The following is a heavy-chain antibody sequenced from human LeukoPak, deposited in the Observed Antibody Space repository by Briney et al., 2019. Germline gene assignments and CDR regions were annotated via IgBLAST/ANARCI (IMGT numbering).Heavy chain of an antibody. Sequence: GGSLRLSCAASGFTFSSYGMSWVRQAPGKGLEWVSDISGSGGSTYYADSVKGRFTISRDNSKNTLYLQMNSLRAEDTAVYYCAKGTFYGSGSYVDSWGQGTLVTVSS. J-gene: IGHJ4*02. CDR3: AKGTFYGSGSYVDS. CDR2: ISGSGGST. D-gene: IGHD3-10*01. V-gene: IGHV3-23*01. CDR1: GFTFSSYG.